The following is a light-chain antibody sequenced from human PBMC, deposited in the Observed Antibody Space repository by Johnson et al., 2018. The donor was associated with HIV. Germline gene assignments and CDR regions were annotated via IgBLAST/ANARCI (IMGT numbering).Light chain of an antibody. CDR1: SSNIGNNY. CDR2: ENN. CDR3: GTWDSSLSAYV. V-gene: IGLV1-51*02. J-gene: IGLJ1*01. Sequence: QSMLTQPPSVSAAPGQKVTISCSGSSSNIGNNYVSWYQHLPGTAPKLLIYENNKRPLGIPDRFSGSKSGTSATLGITGTQTGDEADYYCGTWDSSLSAYVFGTGTKVTVL.